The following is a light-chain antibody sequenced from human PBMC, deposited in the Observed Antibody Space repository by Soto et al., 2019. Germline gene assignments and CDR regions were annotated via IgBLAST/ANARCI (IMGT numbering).Light chain of an antibody. V-gene: IGKV3-15*01. CDR1: QTVSSY. J-gene: IGKJ1*01. CDR2: GAS. Sequence: QAPATVSLPPGERATLSCWASQTVSSYLAWYQQRPGQPPRLLIYGASTRATGVPARFSGIGSGTDFTLTISSLQSEDFSVYYCQEYDNWPWTFGQGTKVDI. CDR3: QEYDNWPWT.